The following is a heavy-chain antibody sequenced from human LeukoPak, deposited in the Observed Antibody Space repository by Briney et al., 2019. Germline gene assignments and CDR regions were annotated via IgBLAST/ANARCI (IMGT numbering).Heavy chain of an antibody. CDR2: INRDGRT. CDR1: GEPFSGYY. Sequence: SETLSLTCAVSGEPFSGYYWTWIRQSPGKGLEWIGQINRDGRTKYKPSLKSRVTLSIDTSKNHFSLNLTLVTAADTAVYYCARDRSAAPADYWGQGTLVTVSS. CDR3: ARDRSAAPADY. J-gene: IGHJ4*02. V-gene: IGHV4-34*01. D-gene: IGHD6-13*01.